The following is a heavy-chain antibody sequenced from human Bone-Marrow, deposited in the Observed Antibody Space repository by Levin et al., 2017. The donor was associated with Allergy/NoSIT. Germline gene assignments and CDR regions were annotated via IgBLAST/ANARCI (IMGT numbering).Heavy chain of an antibody. CDR1: GGSFIRYT. Sequence: KISCKASGGSFIRYTISWVRQVPGHGPDWMGKIVPVFGTTNYAHKFLGRVTITADESTSTAYMELSSLTSEDTAVYFCARDDYGGAYDMWGQGTMVTVSS. D-gene: IGHD4/OR15-4a*01. J-gene: IGHJ3*02. CDR2: IVPVFGTT. CDR3: ARDDYGGAYDM. V-gene: IGHV1-69*15.